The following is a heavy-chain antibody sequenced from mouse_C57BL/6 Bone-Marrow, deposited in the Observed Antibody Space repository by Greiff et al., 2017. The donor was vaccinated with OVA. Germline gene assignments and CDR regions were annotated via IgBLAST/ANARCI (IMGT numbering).Heavy chain of an antibody. CDR3: ANWVLAY. Sequence: VKLMESGAELARPGASVKLSCKASGYTFTSYGISWVKQRTGQGLEWIGEIYPRSGNTYYNEKFKGKATLTADKSSSTAYMELRSLTSEDSAVYFCANWVLAYWGQGTLVTVSA. V-gene: IGHV1-81*01. CDR1: GYTFTSYG. D-gene: IGHD4-1*01. J-gene: IGHJ3*01. CDR2: IYPRSGNT.